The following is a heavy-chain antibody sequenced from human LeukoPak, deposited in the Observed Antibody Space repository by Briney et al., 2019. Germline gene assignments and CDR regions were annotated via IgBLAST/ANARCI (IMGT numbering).Heavy chain of an antibody. CDR1: GGSISSGGYY. D-gene: IGHD3-3*01. Sequence: SETLSLTCTVSGGSISSGGYYWSWIRQHPGKGLEWIGYIYYSGSTYYNPSLKGRVTISVDTSKNQFSLKLSSVTAADTAVYYCARSIFGVVTDDAFDIWGQGTMVTVSS. J-gene: IGHJ3*02. V-gene: IGHV4-31*03. CDR3: ARSIFGVVTDDAFDI. CDR2: IYYSGST.